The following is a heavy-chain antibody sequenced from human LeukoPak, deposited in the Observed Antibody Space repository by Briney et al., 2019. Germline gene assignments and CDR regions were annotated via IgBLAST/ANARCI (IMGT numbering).Heavy chain of an antibody. Sequence: PGGSLRLTCAASGFTISSYGMHWVRQAPGKGLEWVSSIAITGDTYYLGSVKGRFTISRENAKNSLYLQMNSLRAGDTAVYYCTRGLTGGLDSWGQGTLVTVSS. D-gene: IGHD1-26*01. CDR1: GFTISSYG. V-gene: IGHV3-13*04. CDR3: TRGLTGGLDS. CDR2: IAITGDT. J-gene: IGHJ5*01.